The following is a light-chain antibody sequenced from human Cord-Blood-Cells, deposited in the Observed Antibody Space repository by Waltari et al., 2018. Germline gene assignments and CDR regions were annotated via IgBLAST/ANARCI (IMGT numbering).Light chain of an antibody. CDR1: SSDIGGYNY. Sequence: QSALTQPRSVAGSPGQSVTISCPGTSSDIGGYNYVSWYQQPPGKAPNLMIYDVSKRPSGVPDRFSGSKSGNTASLPISGLQAEDEADYYCCSYAGSYTYVFGTGTKVTVL. CDR3: CSYAGSYTYV. CDR2: DVS. J-gene: IGLJ1*01. V-gene: IGLV2-11*01.